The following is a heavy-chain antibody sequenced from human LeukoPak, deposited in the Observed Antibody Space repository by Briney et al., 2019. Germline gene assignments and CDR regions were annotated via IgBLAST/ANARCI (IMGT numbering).Heavy chain of an antibody. CDR2: IIPIFGTA. D-gene: IGHD3-9*01. CDR3: ARGYDILTGYEDDAFDI. J-gene: IGHJ3*02. Sequence: ASVKVSCKASRGTFSSYAVSWVRQAPGQGLEWMGGIIPIFGTANYAQKFQGRVTITADKSTSTAYMELSSLRSEDTAVYYCARGYDILTGYEDDAFDIWGQGTMVTVSS. CDR1: RGTFSSYA. V-gene: IGHV1-69*06.